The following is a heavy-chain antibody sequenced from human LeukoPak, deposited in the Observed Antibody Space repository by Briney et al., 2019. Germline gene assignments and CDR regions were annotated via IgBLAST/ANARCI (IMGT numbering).Heavy chain of an antibody. V-gene: IGHV3-20*04. CDR1: GFTFDEHG. D-gene: IGHD1-14*01. CDR2: INWNGAST. CDR3: AGGDRNGWYFDL. Sequence: PGGSLRLYCAGSGFTFDEHGMSWVRQAPGKGLEWVSGINWNGASTGYGDSVKGRFTISRDNAKNSLFLQMNSLRAEDTALYYCAGGDRNGWYFDLWGRGTLVTVSS. J-gene: IGHJ2*01.